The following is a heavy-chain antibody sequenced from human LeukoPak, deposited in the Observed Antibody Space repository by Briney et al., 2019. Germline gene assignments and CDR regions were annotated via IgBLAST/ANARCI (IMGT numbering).Heavy chain of an antibody. CDR1: GFTFSDYA. CDR3: ATDREGDPSAYYLV. D-gene: IGHD3-22*01. Sequence: GGSLRLSCAATGFTFSDYAMSWVRQAPGKGLEWVSTISDNGGGTYYADSVKGRFTISRDNSKNTLFLQMNSLRAEDSAVYYCATDREGDPSAYYLVGGQGTLITVSS. J-gene: IGHJ4*02. CDR2: ISDNGGGT. V-gene: IGHV3-23*01.